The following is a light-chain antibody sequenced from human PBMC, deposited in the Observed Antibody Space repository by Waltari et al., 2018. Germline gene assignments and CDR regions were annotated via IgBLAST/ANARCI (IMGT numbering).Light chain of an antibody. CDR2: YDS. J-gene: IGLJ1*01. V-gene: IGLV3-21*04. CDR1: TVASYS. CDR3: QVWHADIDPGV. Sequence: SYVLTQPPSVSVAPGETASITCGADTVASYSVPWYQQKPGQAPVLVILYDSDRPSGIPARFSGSNSGNTATLTITSVEAGDEARYYCQVWHADIDPGVFGTGTEVTVL.